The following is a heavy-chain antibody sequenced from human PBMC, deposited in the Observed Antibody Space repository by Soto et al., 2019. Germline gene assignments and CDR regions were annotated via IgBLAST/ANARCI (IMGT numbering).Heavy chain of an antibody. CDR1: GFTFSNYG. Sequence: QVQLVESGGGVVQPGRSLRLSCAASGFTFSNYGMQWVRRAPGKGLEWVAVVSRDGFTKFYAGSVKGRFTISRDNSKNTLDLQVNNLRVDDTAVYFCARAYLGRLPRRADYYYAMDVWGRGTTVTVSS. D-gene: IGHD1-26*01. J-gene: IGHJ6*02. CDR3: ARAYLGRLPRRADYYYAMDV. V-gene: IGHV3-30*03. CDR2: VSRDGFTK.